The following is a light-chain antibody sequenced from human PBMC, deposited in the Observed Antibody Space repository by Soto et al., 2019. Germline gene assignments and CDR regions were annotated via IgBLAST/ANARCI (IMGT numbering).Light chain of an antibody. CDR3: SSYSSGNTRV. CDR1: TSDIGGYNY. V-gene: IGLV2-14*03. Sequence: QSALTQPASVSGSPGQSITISCTGTTSDIGGYNYVSWYQQHPGKAPKVIIYEVSLRPSGVSNRLSGSKSGNTASLTISGLQAEDEADYYCSSYSSGNTRVFGGENKLTVL. J-gene: IGLJ2*01. CDR2: EVS.